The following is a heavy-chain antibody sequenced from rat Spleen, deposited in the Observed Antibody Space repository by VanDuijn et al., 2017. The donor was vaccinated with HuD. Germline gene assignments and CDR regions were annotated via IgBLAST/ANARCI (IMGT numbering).Heavy chain of an antibody. J-gene: IGHJ2*01. V-gene: IGHV5-29*01. CDR1: GFTFSDYY. D-gene: IGHD4-3*01. CDR2: ISYDGSST. CDR3: ARAGGSGYYFDY. Sequence: EVQLVESDGGLVQPGRSLKLSCAASGFTFSDYYMAWVRQAPTKGLEWVATISYDGSSTYHRDSVKGRFTISRDNAKSTLYLQMDSLRSEDTATYYCARAGGSGYYFDYWGQGVMVTVSS.